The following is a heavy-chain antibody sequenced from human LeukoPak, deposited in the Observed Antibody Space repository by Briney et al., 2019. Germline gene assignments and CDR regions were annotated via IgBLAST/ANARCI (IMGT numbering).Heavy chain of an antibody. Sequence: SETLSLTCTVSGGSISSGGYYWSWIRQHPGKGLEWIGSIYYSGSTHYNPSLKSRVTISVDMSKNQFSLKLKSVTAADTALYYCARNCTADNDVSRRDKWFDPWGHGTLVTVSS. CDR1: GGSISSGGYY. J-gene: IGHJ5*02. D-gene: IGHD2-8*02. V-gene: IGHV4-39*07. CDR2: IYYSGST. CDR3: ARNCTADNDVSRRDKWFDP.